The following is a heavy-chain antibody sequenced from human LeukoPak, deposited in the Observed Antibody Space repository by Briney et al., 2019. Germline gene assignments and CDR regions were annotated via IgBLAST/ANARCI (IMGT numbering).Heavy chain of an antibody. CDR3: AGSDSSGYYSTIYYYYYMDV. D-gene: IGHD3-22*01. J-gene: IGHJ6*03. CDR2: INSDGSST. V-gene: IGHV3-74*01. CDR1: GFTFSSFW. Sequence: GGSLRLSCAASGFTFSSFWMHWVRQAPGKGLVWVSRINSDGSSTSYADSVKGRFTISRDNSKNTLYLQMNSLRAEDTAVYYCAGSDSSGYYSTIYYYYYMDVWGKGTTVTISS.